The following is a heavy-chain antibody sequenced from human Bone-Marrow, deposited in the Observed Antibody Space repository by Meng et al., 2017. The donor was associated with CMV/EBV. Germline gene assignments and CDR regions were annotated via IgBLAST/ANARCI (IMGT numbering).Heavy chain of an antibody. V-gene: IGHV1-8*01. J-gene: IGHJ4*02. CDR1: GYTFTSYD. CDR3: ATGVADFEY. CDR2: MNPNSGNT. Sequence: QGQLVPAGAEVKKPGASVKVPGKASGYTFTSYDINSVRQAAGQGLEWMGWMNPNSGNTDYAQKFQGRVTMTRNISKSTAYMDLSSLRSEDTAVYYCATGVADFEYWGQGTLVTVSS. D-gene: IGHD6-19*01.